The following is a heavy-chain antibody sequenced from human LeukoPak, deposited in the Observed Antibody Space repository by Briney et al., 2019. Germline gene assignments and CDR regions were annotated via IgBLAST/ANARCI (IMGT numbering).Heavy chain of an antibody. D-gene: IGHD3-9*01. Sequence: PGRSLRLSCAASGFTFSSYGTHWVRQAPGKGLEWVAVISYDGSNKYYADSVKGRFTISRDNSKNTLYLQMNSLRAEDTAVYYCAKDFRARGYFDWLFQHWGQGTLVTVSS. CDR1: GFTFSSYG. CDR2: ISYDGSNK. V-gene: IGHV3-30*18. J-gene: IGHJ1*01. CDR3: AKDFRARGYFDWLFQH.